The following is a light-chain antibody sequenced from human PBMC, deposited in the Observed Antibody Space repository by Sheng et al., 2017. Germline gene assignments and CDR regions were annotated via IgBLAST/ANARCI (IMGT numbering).Light chain of an antibody. CDR2: KAS. CDR3: QQYNSYSRWT. J-gene: IGKJ1*01. V-gene: IGKV1-5*03. Sequence: DIQMTQSPSTLSASVGDRVTITCRASQSISTWLAWYKQKPGKAPNLLIYKASTLQSGVPARFSGSGSGTEFILSISSLQPDDVATYYCQQYNSYSRWTFGQGTKVEIK. CDR1: QSISTW.